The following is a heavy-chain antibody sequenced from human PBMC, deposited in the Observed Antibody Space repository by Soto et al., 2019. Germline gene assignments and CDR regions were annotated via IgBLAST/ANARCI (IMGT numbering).Heavy chain of an antibody. V-gene: IGHV2-5*02. Sequence: QITLEESGPRLVKPTQTLTLTCTFSGFSLSTTGVGVGWIRQPPGKALEWLALIYWDDDKRYSPSPKSRLTITKDTSKNQVVLTMTNMDPVDTATYYCARERANSYYFDYWGQGTLVTVSS. J-gene: IGHJ4*02. CDR1: GFSLSTTGVG. CDR3: ARERANSYYFDY. CDR2: IYWDDDK.